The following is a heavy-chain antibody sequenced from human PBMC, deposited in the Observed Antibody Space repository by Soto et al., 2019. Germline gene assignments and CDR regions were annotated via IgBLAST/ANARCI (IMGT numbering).Heavy chain of an antibody. CDR3: AKDQVFEGGSCYYFDY. CDR1: GFTFSSYA. CDR2: ISGSGGST. J-gene: IGHJ4*02. Sequence: EVQLLESGGGLVQPGGSLRLSCAASGFTFSSYAMSWVRQAPGKGLEWVSAISGSGGSTYYADSVKGRFTISRDNSKNMLYLQMNSLRAEDTAVYYCAKDQVFEGGSCYYFDYWGQGTLVTVSS. D-gene: IGHD2-15*01. V-gene: IGHV3-23*01.